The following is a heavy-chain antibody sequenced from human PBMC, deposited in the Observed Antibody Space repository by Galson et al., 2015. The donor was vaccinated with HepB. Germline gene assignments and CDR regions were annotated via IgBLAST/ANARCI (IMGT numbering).Heavy chain of an antibody. CDR1: GFNFSLYS. Sequence: LRLSCAASGFNFSLYSMNWVRQAPGKGLEWVSSISSSGSYIYYGDSVKGRCTVSRDSAKTSVYLQMNSLRGDDTAVYYCARALPSGIRGGRVFDHWGQGTLVTASS. CDR3: ARALPSGIRGGRVFDH. V-gene: IGHV3-21*03. CDR2: ISSSGSYI. D-gene: IGHD3-10*01. J-gene: IGHJ4*02.